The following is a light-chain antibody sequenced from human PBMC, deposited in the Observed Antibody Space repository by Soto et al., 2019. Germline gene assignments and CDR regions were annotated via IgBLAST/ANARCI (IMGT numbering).Light chain of an antibody. CDR3: QQRSNWPPSLT. J-gene: IGKJ4*01. CDR2: GAS. V-gene: IGKV3-15*01. CDR1: QRVSRN. Sequence: EIVMTQSPATLSVSPGERATLSCRASQRVSRNLAWYQQKPGQAPRLLIYGASTRATGIPARFSGSGSETEFTLTISGLQSEDFAVYYCQQRSNWPPSLTFGGGTKVEIK.